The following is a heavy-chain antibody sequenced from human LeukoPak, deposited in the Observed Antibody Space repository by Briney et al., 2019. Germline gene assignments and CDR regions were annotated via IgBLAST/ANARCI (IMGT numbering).Heavy chain of an antibody. CDR3: ARDRAIVGATGGVFDY. Sequence: ASVKVSCKASGYTFTAYYIHWVRQAPGQGLEWMGWINPNSGGTNYAQKFQGRVTMTRDMSTSTVYMELSSLRSEDTAVYYCARDRAIVGATGGVFDYWGQGTLVTVSS. CDR1: GYTFTAYY. CDR2: INPNSGGT. V-gene: IGHV1-2*02. D-gene: IGHD1-26*01. J-gene: IGHJ4*02.